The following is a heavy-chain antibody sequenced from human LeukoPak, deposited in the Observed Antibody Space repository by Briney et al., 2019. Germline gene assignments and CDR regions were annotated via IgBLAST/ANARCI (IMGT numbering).Heavy chain of an antibody. Sequence: SENLSLTCAVSGGSFSRPFWSWIRQTPGKGLEWIGEIDHSGRTDYNPSLEGRVTMSVDTSKNQFSLRLTSVTAADTAVYFCARAERRINLARGVFGSHFDSWGQGTLVSVSS. CDR2: IDHSGRT. CDR3: ARAERRINLARGVFGSHFDS. J-gene: IGHJ5*01. D-gene: IGHD3-10*01. CDR1: GGSFSRPF. V-gene: IGHV4-34*01.